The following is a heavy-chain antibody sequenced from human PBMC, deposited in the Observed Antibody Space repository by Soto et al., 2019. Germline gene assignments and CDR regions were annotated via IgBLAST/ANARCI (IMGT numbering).Heavy chain of an antibody. CDR1: GYTFTSYG. CDR3: ARRGRRPPWSKLRRYGMDV. Sequence: QVQLVQSGAEVKKPGASVKVSCKASGYTFTSYGISWVRQAPGQGLEWMGWISAYNGNTNYAQKLQGRVTMTTDTATSTAYMERRSLRSDDTAVYYCARRGRRPPWSKLRRYGMDVWGQGTTVTVSS. J-gene: IGHJ6*02. V-gene: IGHV1-18*01. D-gene: IGHD3-10*01. CDR2: ISAYNGNT.